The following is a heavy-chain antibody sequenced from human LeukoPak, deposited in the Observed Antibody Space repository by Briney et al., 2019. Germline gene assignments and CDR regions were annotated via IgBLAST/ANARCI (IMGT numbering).Heavy chain of an antibody. D-gene: IGHD2-15*01. CDR3: ARGPADCSGGSCYSEASDY. CDR2: INHSGST. Sequence: PSETLSLTCTVSGGSISSYYWSWIRQPPGKGLEWIGEINHSGSTNYNPSLKSRVTISVDTFKSQFSLKLSSVTAADTAVYYCARGPADCSGGSCYSEASDYWGQGTLVTVSS. CDR1: GGSISSYY. J-gene: IGHJ4*02. V-gene: IGHV4-34*01.